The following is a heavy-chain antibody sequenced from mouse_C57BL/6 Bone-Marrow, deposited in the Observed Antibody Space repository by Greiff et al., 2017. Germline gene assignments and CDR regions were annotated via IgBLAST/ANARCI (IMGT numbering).Heavy chain of an antibody. CDR3: ARHYDCDD. CDR2: IIPGSGCT. D-gene: IGHD2-4*01. V-gene: IGHV1-9*01. CDR1: GYTFNGYW. J-gene: IGHJ2*01. Sequence: VQLQQSGAELMKPGASVKLSCTASGYTFNGYWMEWVKQRPGHGLEWIGGIIPGSGCTNYTEKFKGKATFTADTSSNTAYLQLSSLTSEDTAIYYCARHYDCDDWGQGTTLTVSS.